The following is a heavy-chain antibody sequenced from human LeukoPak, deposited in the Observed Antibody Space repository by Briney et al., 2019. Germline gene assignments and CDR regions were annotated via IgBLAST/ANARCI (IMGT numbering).Heavy chain of an antibody. CDR2: ISGSGGST. Sequence: QPGGSLRLSCAASGFTFSSYAMSWVRQAPGRGLEWVSAISGSGGSTYYADSVKGRFTISRDNSKNTLYLQMNSLRAEDTAVYYCAKDPEGSGYVFDYWGQGTLVTVSS. CDR3: AKDPEGSGYVFDY. D-gene: IGHD5-12*01. CDR1: GFTFSSYA. J-gene: IGHJ4*02. V-gene: IGHV3-23*01.